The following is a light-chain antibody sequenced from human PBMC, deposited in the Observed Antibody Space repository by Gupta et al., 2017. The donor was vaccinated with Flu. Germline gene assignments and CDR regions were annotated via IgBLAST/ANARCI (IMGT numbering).Light chain of an antibody. CDR1: QRLRHNNGNKY. CDR2: LGS. J-gene: IGKJ2*02. CDR3: RQELQPPST. V-gene: IGKV2-28*01. Sequence: VTPGEPASISCSASQRLRHNNGNKYLTWYVQKPGQSPQLLIYLGSKRAYGVPGRFSGSGSGTDFTLKISRGEAEDVGVYYCRQELQPPSTVGQGTKLDIK.